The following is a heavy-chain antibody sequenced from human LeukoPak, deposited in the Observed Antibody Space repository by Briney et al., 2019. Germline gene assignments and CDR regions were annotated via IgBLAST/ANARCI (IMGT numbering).Heavy chain of an antibody. CDR1: GGSISSGGYY. J-gene: IGHJ4*02. Sequence: PSQTLSLTCTVSGGSISSGGYYWSWIRQPPGKGLEWIGYIYYSGSTYCNPSLKSRVTISVDTSKNQFSLKLSSVTAADTAVYYCARWRIAVAALDYWGQGTLVTVSS. CDR3: ARWRIAVAALDY. V-gene: IGHV4-30-4*08. CDR2: IYYSGST. D-gene: IGHD6-19*01.